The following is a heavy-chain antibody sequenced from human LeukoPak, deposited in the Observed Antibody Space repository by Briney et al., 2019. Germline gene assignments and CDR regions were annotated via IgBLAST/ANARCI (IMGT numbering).Heavy chain of an antibody. CDR2: IYYSGST. D-gene: IGHD3-10*01. V-gene: IGHV4-39*07. CDR1: GGSISSSSYY. CDR3: ARDAYGSGSYYSPFDY. J-gene: IGHJ4*02. Sequence: PSETLSLTCTVSGGSISSSSYYWGWIRQPPGKGLEWIGSIYYSGSTYYNPSLKGRVTISVDTSKNQFSLKLSSVTAADTAVYYCARDAYGSGSYYSPFDYWGQGTLVTVSS.